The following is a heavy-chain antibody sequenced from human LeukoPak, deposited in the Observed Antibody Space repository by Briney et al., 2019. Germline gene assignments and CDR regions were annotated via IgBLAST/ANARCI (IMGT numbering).Heavy chain of an antibody. J-gene: IGHJ4*02. D-gene: IGHD4-17*01. V-gene: IGHV3-23*01. CDR1: GFTFSSYA. CDR3: ARGGYGDHTFFDY. Sequence: EGSLRLSCAASGFTFSSYAMSWVRQAPGKGLEWVSAISGSGGSTYYADSVKGRFTISRDNAKNSLYLQMNSLRDEDTAVYYCARGGYGDHTFFDYWGQGTLVTVSS. CDR2: ISGSGGST.